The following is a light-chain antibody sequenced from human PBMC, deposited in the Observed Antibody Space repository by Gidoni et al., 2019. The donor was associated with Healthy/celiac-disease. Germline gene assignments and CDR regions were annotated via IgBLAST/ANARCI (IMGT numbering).Light chain of an antibody. CDR1: QSISSW. CDR3: QQYNSYSPLT. V-gene: IGKV1-5*03. J-gene: IGKJ4*01. CDR2: KES. Sequence: DIQMTQSPSTLSASVGDRVTITCRASQSISSWLAWYQQKPGKAPKLLIYKESSLESGVQSRLSGSGSGTEFTLTISSLQPDDFANYYCQQYNSYSPLTFGGGTKVEIK.